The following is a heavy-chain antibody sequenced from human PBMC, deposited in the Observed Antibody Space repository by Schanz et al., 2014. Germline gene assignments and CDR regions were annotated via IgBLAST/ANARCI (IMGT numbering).Heavy chain of an antibody. V-gene: IGHV3-21*04. CDR2: ISSRSSHI. D-gene: IGHD3-10*01. CDR1: GFAFSSYG. CDR3: ARIGGSVFDY. Sequence: EVQLVESGGGLVQPGGSLRLSCLASGFAFSSYGMNWLRQAPGKGLEWVSSISSRSSHIYYADSVKGRFTVSRDNAKNSVYLQMNGLRVEDTAVYYCARIGGSVFDYWAQGTLVTDSS. J-gene: IGHJ4*02.